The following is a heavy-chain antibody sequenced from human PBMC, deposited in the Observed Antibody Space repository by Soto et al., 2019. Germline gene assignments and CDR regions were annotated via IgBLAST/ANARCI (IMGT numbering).Heavy chain of an antibody. D-gene: IGHD3-3*01. CDR2: IYYSGST. Sequence: SETLSLTCTVSGGSISSSSYYWGWIRQPPGKGLEWIGSIYYSGSTYYNPSLKSRVTISVDTSKNQFSLKLSSVTAADTAVYYCARLFGTSNDFWSGYYIHYWGQGTLVTVSS. CDR1: GGSISSSSYY. V-gene: IGHV4-39*01. J-gene: IGHJ4*02. CDR3: ARLFGTSNDFWSGYYIHY.